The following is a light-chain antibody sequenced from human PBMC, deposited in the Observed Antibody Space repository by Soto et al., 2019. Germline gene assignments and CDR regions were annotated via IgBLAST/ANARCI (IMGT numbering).Light chain of an antibody. J-gene: IGKJ5*01. CDR1: QSVSSSY. CDR2: GVS. V-gene: IGKV3-20*01. CDR3: QQYGSSAPIT. Sequence: EIVLTQSPGTLSLSPGERATLSCRASQSVSSSYLAWYQQKPGQAPRLLIYGVSSRATGIPDRFSGSGSETDFTLTISRLEPEDFALYYCQQYGSSAPITFGQGTRLEIK.